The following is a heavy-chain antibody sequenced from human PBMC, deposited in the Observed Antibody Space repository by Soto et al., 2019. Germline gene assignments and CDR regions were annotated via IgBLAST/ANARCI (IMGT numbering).Heavy chain of an antibody. CDR3: AMLHRITIFGVVTVKGFDP. CDR2: ISSSSSYI. CDR1: GFTFSSYS. D-gene: IGHD3-3*01. V-gene: IGHV3-21*01. Sequence: EVQLVESGGGLVKPGGSLRLSCAASGFTFSSYSMNWVRQAPGKGLEWVSSISSSSSYIYYADSVKGRFTISRDNAKNSLYLQMNSLRAEDTAVYYCAMLHRITIFGVVTVKGFDPWGQGTLVTVSS. J-gene: IGHJ5*02.